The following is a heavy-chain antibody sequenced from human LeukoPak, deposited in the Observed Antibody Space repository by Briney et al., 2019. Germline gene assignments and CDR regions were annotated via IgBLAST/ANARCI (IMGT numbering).Heavy chain of an antibody. Sequence: PGGSLRLSCAASGFTFRNFGMHWVRQAPGKGLEWMAVISYDGSITHYADSVKGRFTISRDNSKNILYLQMTSLRGEDTALYYCARVFGESSLDYWGQGTLVTVSS. CDR1: GFTFRNFG. J-gene: IGHJ4*02. CDR2: ISYDGSIT. V-gene: IGHV3-30*03. D-gene: IGHD3-10*01. CDR3: ARVFGESSLDY.